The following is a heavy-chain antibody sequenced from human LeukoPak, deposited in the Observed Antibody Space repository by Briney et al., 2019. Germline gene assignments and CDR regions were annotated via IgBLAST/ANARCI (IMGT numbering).Heavy chain of an antibody. J-gene: IGHJ6*02. CDR3: AREDVVVVAAYYYGMDV. CDR2: INSDGSST. V-gene: IGHV3-74*01. Sequence: PGGSLRLSCAASGFTFSSYWMHWVRQAPGKGLVGVSRINSDGSSTSYADSVKGRFTISRDNAKNTLYLQMNSLRAEDTAVYYCAREDVVVVAAYYYGMDVWGQGTTVTVSS. CDR1: GFTFSSYW. D-gene: IGHD2-15*01.